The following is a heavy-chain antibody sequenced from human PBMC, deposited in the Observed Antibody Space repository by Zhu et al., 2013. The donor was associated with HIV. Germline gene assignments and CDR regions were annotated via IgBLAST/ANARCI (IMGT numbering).Heavy chain of an antibody. CDR3: ARDLRLTAFNYPDGRNYYYAFDI. V-gene: IGHV1-2*02. CDR2: INPNSGGT. D-gene: IGHD3-22*01. CDR1: GYTFTGYY. J-gene: IGHJ3*02. Sequence: QVQLVQSGAEVKKPGASLKVSCKASGYTFTGYYMHWVRQAPGQGLEWMGWINPNSGGTNYAQKFQGRVTMTRDTSISTAYMELSRLRSDDTAVYYCARDLRLTAFNYPDGRNYYYAFDIWGQGTMVTVSS.